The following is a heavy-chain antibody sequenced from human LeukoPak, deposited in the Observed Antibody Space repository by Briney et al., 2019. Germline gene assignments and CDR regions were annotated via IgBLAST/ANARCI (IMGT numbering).Heavy chain of an antibody. CDR2: INAGNGNT. D-gene: IGHD3-16*01. CDR1: GYTFTSYA. CDR3: ARGGGYLDY. J-gene: IGHJ4*02. Sequence: ASVKVSCKASGYTFTSYAMHWVRQAPGQRLEWMGWINAGNGNTKYSQKFQGRVTMSTDTSTTTAYMELRNLRSDDTAVYFCARGGGYLDYWGQETLVTVSS. V-gene: IGHV1-3*01.